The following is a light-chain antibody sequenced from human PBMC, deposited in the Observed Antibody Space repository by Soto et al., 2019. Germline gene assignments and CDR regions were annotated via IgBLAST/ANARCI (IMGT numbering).Light chain of an antibody. J-gene: IGKJ2*01. CDR1: QSVSRN. CDR3: QQYGDWPPET. Sequence: EVVLTQSPATLSVSPGDRATLSCRASQSVSRNLAWYQQKPGQAPRLLIYGASTRATGVPARFSGSRSATECTLSISSLQSEDVAVYYCQQYGDWPPETFGQGTKLDI. V-gene: IGKV3-15*01. CDR2: GAS.